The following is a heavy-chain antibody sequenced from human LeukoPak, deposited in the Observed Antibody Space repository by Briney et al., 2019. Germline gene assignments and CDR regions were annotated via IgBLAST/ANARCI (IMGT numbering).Heavy chain of an antibody. J-gene: IGHJ4*02. D-gene: IGHD3-10*01. Sequence: GGSLRLSCAASGFTFSTYWMHWFRQAPGKGLVWFSRIHGDGTFTTSADSVKGRFTISRDNAQNMVYLQMNSLRVEDTAVYYCARDLVLGSGSYGQWGQGTLVTVSS. CDR1: GFTFSTYW. CDR2: IHGDGTFT. V-gene: IGHV3-74*01. CDR3: ARDLVLGSGSYGQ.